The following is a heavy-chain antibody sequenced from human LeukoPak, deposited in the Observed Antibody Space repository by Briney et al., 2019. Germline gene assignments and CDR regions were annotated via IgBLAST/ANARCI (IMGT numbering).Heavy chain of an antibody. CDR1: GFTFSSYG. Sequence: GGSLRLSCAASGFTFSSYGMHWVRQAPGKGLEWVAFIRYDGSNKYYADSVKGRFTISRDNSKNTLYLQMNSLRAEDTAVYYCAREHPRTIFGVVFGAFGIWGQGTLVTVSS. D-gene: IGHD3-3*01. V-gene: IGHV3-30*02. CDR2: IRYDGSNK. J-gene: IGHJ4*02. CDR3: AREHPRTIFGVVFGAFGI.